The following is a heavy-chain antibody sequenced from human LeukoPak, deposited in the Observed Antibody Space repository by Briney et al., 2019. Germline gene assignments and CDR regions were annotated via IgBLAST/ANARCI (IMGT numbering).Heavy chain of an antibody. Sequence: SETLSLTCAVYGGSFSGYYWSWIRQPPGKGLEWIGEINHSGSTNYNPSLKSRVTISVDTSKNQFSLKLSSVTAADTAVYYCARWGTGYCSSTSCYIGRSGYFDYWGQGTLVTVSS. V-gene: IGHV4-34*01. CDR1: GGSFSGYY. D-gene: IGHD2-2*02. CDR3: ARWGTGYCSSTSCYIGRSGYFDY. J-gene: IGHJ4*02. CDR2: INHSGST.